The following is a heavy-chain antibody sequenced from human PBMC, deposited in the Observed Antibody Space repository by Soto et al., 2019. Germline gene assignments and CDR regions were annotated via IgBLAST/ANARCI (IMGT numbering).Heavy chain of an antibody. CDR3: ARDKGAVAGNTDFDY. J-gene: IGHJ4*02. CDR2: ISYDGSNK. V-gene: IGHV3-30-3*01. D-gene: IGHD6-19*01. Sequence: QVQLVESGGGVVQPGRSLRLSCAASGFTFSSYAMHWVRQAPGKGLEWVAVISYDGSNKYYADSVKGRFTISRDNSKNTLYLQMNSLRAEDTAVYYCARDKGAVAGNTDFDYWGQGTLVTVSS. CDR1: GFTFSSYA.